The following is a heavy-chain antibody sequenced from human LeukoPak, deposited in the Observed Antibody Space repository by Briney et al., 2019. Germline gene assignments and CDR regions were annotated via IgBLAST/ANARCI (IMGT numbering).Heavy chain of an antibody. CDR2: IKSKTDGGTT. D-gene: IGHD3-10*01. CDR1: GFTFSNAW. J-gene: IGHJ4*02. V-gene: IGHV3-15*01. CDR3: TTPYYYGSGFTDY. Sequence: PGGSLRLSCAASGFTFSNAWMSWVRQAPGKGLEWVGRIKSKTDGGTTDYAAPVKGRFTISRDDSKNTLYLQMNSLKTEDTAVYYCTTPYYYGSGFTDYWGQGTLVTVSS.